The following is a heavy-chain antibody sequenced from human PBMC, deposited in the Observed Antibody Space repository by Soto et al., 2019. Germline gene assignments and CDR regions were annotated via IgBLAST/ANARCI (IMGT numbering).Heavy chain of an antibody. V-gene: IGHV1-18*01. J-gene: IGHJ4*02. D-gene: IGHD1-26*01. CDR1: GYTFTRYY. CDR3: ARGGQWDFLSDY. CDR2: VSAYNGNT. Sequence: QVQLVQSGAEVKKPGASVKVSCMPSGYTFTRYYINWVRRAPGQGLEGMGWVSAYNGNTHYEQKLQGKVKLTTDTSTSTAYMELRSLRSDDTADYFCARGGQWDFLSDYWGQGTLVTVSS.